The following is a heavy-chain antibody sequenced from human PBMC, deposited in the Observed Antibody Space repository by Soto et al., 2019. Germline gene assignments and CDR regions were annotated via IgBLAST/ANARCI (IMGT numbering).Heavy chain of an antibody. CDR3: ARALGAGNCDY. J-gene: IGHJ4*02. D-gene: IGHD1-26*01. CDR2: ISAYNGNT. Sequence: QVQLVQSGAEVKKPGASVKVSCKASGYTFTSYGISWVRQAPGQGLEWMGWISAYNGNTNYAHKLQGRVTMTTDTSTSAACMELRSLRPDEPAVYSCARALGAGNCDYWGQGPLVTVSS. V-gene: IGHV1-18*01. CDR1: GYTFTSYG.